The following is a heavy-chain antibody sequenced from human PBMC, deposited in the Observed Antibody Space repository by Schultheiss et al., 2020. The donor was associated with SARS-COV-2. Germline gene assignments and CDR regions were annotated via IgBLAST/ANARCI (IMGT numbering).Heavy chain of an antibody. Sequence: GGSLRLSCAASGFTFSDHYMDWVRQAPGKGLEWVGRTRNKANSYTTEYAASVKGRFTISRDDSKNSLYLQMNSLKTEDTALYYCARSAPTGGMDVWGQGTTVTVSS. CDR3: ARSAPTGGMDV. CDR2: TRNKANSYTT. D-gene: IGHD1-14*01. V-gene: IGHV3-72*01. J-gene: IGHJ6*02. CDR1: GFTFSDHY.